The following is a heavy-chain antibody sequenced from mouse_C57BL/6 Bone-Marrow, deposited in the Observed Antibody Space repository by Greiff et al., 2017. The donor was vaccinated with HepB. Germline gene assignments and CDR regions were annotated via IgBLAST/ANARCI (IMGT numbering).Heavy chain of an antibody. Sequence: VQVVESGAELVRPGTSVKVSCKASGYAFTNYLIEWVKQRPGQGLEWIGVINPGSGGTNYNEKFKGKATLTADKSSSTAYMQLSSLTSEDSAVYFCARELGRAMDYWGQGTSVTVSS. CDR3: ARELGRAMDY. V-gene: IGHV1-54*01. CDR2: INPGSGGT. J-gene: IGHJ4*01. CDR1: GYAFTNYL. D-gene: IGHD4-1*01.